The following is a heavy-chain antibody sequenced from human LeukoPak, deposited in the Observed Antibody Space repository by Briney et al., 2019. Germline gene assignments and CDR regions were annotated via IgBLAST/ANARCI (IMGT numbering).Heavy chain of an antibody. V-gene: IGHV3-7*01. CDR1: GFIFSRFW. Sequence: GGSLRLSCAASGFIFSRFWMNWVRQAPGKGLEWVATIKEDGSEKYYVDSMRGRITISRDNAKNSLYLQMNSLRDEDTAVYYCARGGANRFDHWGQGTLVTVSS. CDR3: ARGGANRFDH. J-gene: IGHJ4*02. D-gene: IGHD1-26*01. CDR2: IKEDGSEK.